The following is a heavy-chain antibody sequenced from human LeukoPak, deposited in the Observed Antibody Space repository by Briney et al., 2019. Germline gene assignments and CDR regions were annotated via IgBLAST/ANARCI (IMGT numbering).Heavy chain of an antibody. CDR3: ARREIAAAGAYGY. J-gene: IGHJ4*02. V-gene: IGHV3-20*02. D-gene: IGHD6-13*01. Sequence: PGGSLRLSFAASGFTFDDYGMSWVRQAPGKGLEWVSGINWNGGSTGCADSVKGRFTISRDNAKNSLYLQMNSLRAEDTALYHCARREIAAAGAYGYWGQGTLVTVSS. CDR1: GFTFDDYG. CDR2: INWNGGST.